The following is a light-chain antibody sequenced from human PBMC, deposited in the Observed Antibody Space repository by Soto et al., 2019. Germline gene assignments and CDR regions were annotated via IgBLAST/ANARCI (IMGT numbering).Light chain of an antibody. Sequence: AIQLTQSPSSLSASVGDRVTITCRASQGISSALAWYQQKPGKAPKLLIYDASSLESGVPSRFSGSGAGTDFTLTISSLQPEDFASYYCQQFNNYPLLTFGGGTKVEIK. CDR3: QQFNNYPLLT. CDR2: DAS. CDR1: QGISSA. J-gene: IGKJ4*01. V-gene: IGKV1D-13*01.